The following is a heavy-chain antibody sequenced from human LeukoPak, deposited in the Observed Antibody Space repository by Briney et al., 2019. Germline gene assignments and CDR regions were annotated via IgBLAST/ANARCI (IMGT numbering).Heavy chain of an antibody. D-gene: IGHD3-22*01. CDR1: GYNFFTYG. Sequence: GASVKVSCKASGYNFFTYGITWVRQAPGQGPEWMGWISPHNGNANYAQKFQDRVIMTTDTSTNTAFMEVRSLRSDDTAMYYCARGDFISSGDYLFFFDYWGQGSLVTVSS. CDR2: ISPHNGNA. CDR3: ARGDFISSGDYLFFFDY. V-gene: IGHV1-18*01. J-gene: IGHJ4*01.